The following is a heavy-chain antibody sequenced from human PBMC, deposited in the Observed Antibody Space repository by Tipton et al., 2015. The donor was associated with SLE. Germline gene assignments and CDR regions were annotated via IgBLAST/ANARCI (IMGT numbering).Heavy chain of an antibody. D-gene: IGHD3-3*01. CDR1: GFTFSSYA. CDR2: ISYDGSNK. Sequence: SLRLSCAASGFTFSSYAMHWVRQAPGRGLEWVAVISYDGSNKYYADSVKGRFTISRDNSKNTLYLQMNSLRAEDTAVYYCAREGNFWSGYPFDYWGQGTLVTVSS. V-gene: IGHV3-30-3*01. CDR3: AREGNFWSGYPFDY. J-gene: IGHJ4*02.